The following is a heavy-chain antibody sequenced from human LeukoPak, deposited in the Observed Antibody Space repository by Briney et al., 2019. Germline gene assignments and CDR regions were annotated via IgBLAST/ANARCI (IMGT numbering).Heavy chain of an antibody. CDR3: FILGDGYDLVHY. Sequence: RASETLSLTCAVYGVSFSGYYWSWIRQPPGKGLEWIGSIYYSGSTYYNPSLKSRVTISVDTSKTQFSLKLSSVTAPDTAVYYCFILGDGYDLVHYWGQGTLVTVSS. D-gene: IGHD5-12*01. V-gene: IGHV4-34*01. CDR1: GVSFSGYY. CDR2: IYYSGST. J-gene: IGHJ4*02.